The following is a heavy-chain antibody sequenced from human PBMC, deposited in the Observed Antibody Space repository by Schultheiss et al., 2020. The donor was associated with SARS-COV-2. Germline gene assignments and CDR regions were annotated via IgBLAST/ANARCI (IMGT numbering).Heavy chain of an antibody. Sequence: SETLSLTCAVYGGSFSGYYWSWIRQPPGKGLEWIGYIYYSGSTNYNPSLKSRVTISVDKSKNQFSLKLSSVTAADTAVYYCASLESITIFGVVQYYFDYWGQGTLVTVSS. CDR3: ASLESITIFGVVQYYFDY. V-gene: IGHV4-59*12. CDR2: IYYSGST. D-gene: IGHD3-3*01. J-gene: IGHJ4*02. CDR1: GGSFSGYY.